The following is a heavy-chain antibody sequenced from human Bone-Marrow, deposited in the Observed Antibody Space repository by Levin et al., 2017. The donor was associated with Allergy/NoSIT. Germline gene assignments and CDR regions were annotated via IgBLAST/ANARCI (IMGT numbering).Heavy chain of an antibody. CDR3: ARGWGGGGADV. CDR2: TYYRSTWYY. V-gene: IGHV6-1*01. D-gene: IGHD3-16*01. CDR1: GASVSGNSAG. J-gene: IGHJ6*02. Sequence: PSETLSLTCAISGASVSGNSAGWSWIRQSPSRGLEWLGRTYYRSTWYYDYAVSMKSRITISPDTTKNQLSLQLNSVTPEDTAVYYCARGWGGGGADVWGQGTTVTVSS.